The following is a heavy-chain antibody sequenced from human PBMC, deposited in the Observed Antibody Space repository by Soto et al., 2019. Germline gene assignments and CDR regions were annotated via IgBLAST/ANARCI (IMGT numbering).Heavy chain of an antibody. CDR1: GGSISSSSYY. CDR2: IYYSGST. J-gene: IGHJ5*02. Sequence: SETLSLTCTVYGGSISSSSYYWGWIRQPPGKGLDWIGSIYYSGSTYYTPSLKSRVPISVDTSKNRFSLKLRSVTAADTAVYYCARHFQLGRTVPRSWWFDPWGQGTLVTVS. V-gene: IGHV4-39*01. D-gene: IGHD1-1*01. CDR3: ARHFQLGRTVPRSWWFDP.